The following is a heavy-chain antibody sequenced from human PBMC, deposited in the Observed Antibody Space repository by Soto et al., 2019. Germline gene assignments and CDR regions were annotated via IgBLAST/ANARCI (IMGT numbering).Heavy chain of an antibody. Sequence: ASVKVSCKASGYTFTCSYMHWVRQAPGQGLEWMGWINPNSGGTNYAQKFQGWVTMTRDTSISTACMELSRLRSDDTAVYYCARSTVTISDGDAFDIWGQGTMVTVSS. CDR1: GYTFTCSY. V-gene: IGHV1-2*04. CDR2: INPNSGGT. CDR3: ARSTVTISDGDAFDI. J-gene: IGHJ3*02. D-gene: IGHD4-17*01.